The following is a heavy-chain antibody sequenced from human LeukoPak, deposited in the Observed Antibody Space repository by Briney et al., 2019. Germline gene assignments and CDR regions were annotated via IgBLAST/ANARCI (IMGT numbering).Heavy chain of an antibody. D-gene: IGHD2/OR15-2a*01. CDR2: ISYSGNT. J-gene: IGHJ4*02. V-gene: IGHV4-39*02. CDR1: GDSISSTNYF. CDR3: AREDSTLGIGY. Sequence: SETLSLTCTVSGDSISSTNYFWGWIRQPPGKGLEWIGEISYSGNTYYNPSLKSRVTISIDTSKNQFSLKLNSMSASDTALYFCAREDSTLGIGYWGQGTLVTVSS.